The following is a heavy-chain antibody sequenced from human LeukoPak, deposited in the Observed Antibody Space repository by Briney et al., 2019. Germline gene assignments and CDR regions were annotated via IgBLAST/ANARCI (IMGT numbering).Heavy chain of an antibody. D-gene: IGHD3-3*01. J-gene: IGHJ4*02. Sequence: ASVKVSCKASGYTFTSYDINWVRQATGQGLEWMGWMNPNSGNTGYAQKFQGRVTITRNTSVSTAYMELSSLRSEDTAVYYCARGPGDFWSGYYKVWGQGTLVTVSS. V-gene: IGHV1-8*03. CDR1: GYTFTSYD. CDR2: MNPNSGNT. CDR3: ARGPGDFWSGYYKV.